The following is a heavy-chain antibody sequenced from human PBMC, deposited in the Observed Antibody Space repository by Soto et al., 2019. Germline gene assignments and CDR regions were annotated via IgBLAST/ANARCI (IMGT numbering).Heavy chain of an antibody. CDR3: AKDFLNRFFGVVINYYYYYMDV. D-gene: IGHD3-3*01. V-gene: IGHV3-30*18. J-gene: IGHJ6*03. CDR1: GFTFSSYG. CDR2: ISYDGSNK. Sequence: GGSLRLSCAASGFTFSSYGMHWVRQAPGKGLEWVAVISYDGSNKYYADSVKGRFTISRDNSKNTLYLQMNSLRAEDTAVYYCAKDFLNRFFGVVINYYYYYMDVWGKGTTVTVSS.